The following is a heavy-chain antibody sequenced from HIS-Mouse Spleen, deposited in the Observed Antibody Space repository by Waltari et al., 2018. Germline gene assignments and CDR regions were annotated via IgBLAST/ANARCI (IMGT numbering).Heavy chain of an antibody. CDR1: GGSISSSSYY. V-gene: IGHV4-39*07. J-gene: IGHJ2*01. CDR3: AREIPYSSSWYDWYFDL. Sequence: QLQLQESGPGLVKPSETLSLTCTVPGGSISSSSYYWGWIRQPPGKGLEWIGSIYYSGSTYYNPSRKSRVTISVETSKNQFSLRLSSVTAADTAVYYCAREIPYSSSWYDWYFDLWGRGTLVTVSS. D-gene: IGHD6-13*01. CDR2: IYYSGST.